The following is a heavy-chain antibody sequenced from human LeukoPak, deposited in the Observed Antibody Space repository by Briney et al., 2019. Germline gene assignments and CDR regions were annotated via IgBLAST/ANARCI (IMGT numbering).Heavy chain of an antibody. CDR1: GFTFSAYA. CDR3: ARGLGLRREWFDP. Sequence: GGSLRLSCTASGFTFSAYAMMWVRQAPGKGPEWVSAIRGGGGSAFYADSVKGRFTISRDNSKYTLFLQMNSLRAEDTAVYYCARGLGLRREWFDPWGQGTLVTVSS. V-gene: IGHV3-23*01. J-gene: IGHJ5*02. CDR2: IRGGGGSA. D-gene: IGHD4-17*01.